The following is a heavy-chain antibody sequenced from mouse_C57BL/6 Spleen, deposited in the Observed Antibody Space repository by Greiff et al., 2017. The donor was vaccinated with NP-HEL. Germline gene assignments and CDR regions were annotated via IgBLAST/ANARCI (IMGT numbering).Heavy chain of an antibody. Sequence: QVQLQQSGAELVRPGASVTLSCKASGYTFTDYEMHWVKQTPVHGLEWIGAIDPETGGTAYNQKFKGKAILTADKSSSTAYMELRSLTSEDSAVYYCTRYRLNFLFPHYFDYWGQGTTLTVSS. CDR3: TRYRLNFLFPHYFDY. V-gene: IGHV1-15*01. D-gene: IGHD6-1*01. CDR2: IDPETGGT. J-gene: IGHJ2*01. CDR1: GYTFTDYE.